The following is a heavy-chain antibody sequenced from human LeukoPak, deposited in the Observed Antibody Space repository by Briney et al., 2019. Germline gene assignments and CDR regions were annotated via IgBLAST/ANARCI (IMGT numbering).Heavy chain of an antibody. CDR1: GYTFTSYA. D-gene: IGHD2-2*01. J-gene: IGHJ4*02. Sequence: ASVKVSCKASGYTFTSYAMHWVRQAPGQRLEWMGWINAGNGNTKYSQKFQGRVTITRDTSASTAYMELSSLRSEDTAVYYCASSVPTRDTLDYWGQGTLVTVSS. CDR2: INAGNGNT. V-gene: IGHV1-3*01. CDR3: ASSVPTRDTLDY.